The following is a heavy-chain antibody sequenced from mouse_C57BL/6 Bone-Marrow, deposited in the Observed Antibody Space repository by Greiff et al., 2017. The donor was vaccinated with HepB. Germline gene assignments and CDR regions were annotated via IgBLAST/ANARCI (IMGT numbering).Heavy chain of an antibody. CDR1: GFSLTSYG. CDR2: IWSGGST. Sequence: VKVVESGPGLVQPSQSLSITCTVSGFSLTSYGVHWVRQSPGKGLEWLGAIWSGGSTDYNAAFISRLSISKDNSKSQVFFKMNSLQADDTAIYYCARNSPLLRYFDVWGTGTTVTVSS. V-gene: IGHV2-2*01. CDR3: ARNSPLLRYFDV. D-gene: IGHD6-1*01. J-gene: IGHJ1*03.